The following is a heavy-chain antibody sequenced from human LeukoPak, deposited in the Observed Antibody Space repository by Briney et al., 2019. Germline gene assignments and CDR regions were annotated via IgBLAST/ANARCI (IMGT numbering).Heavy chain of an antibody. CDR2: IYRSVPT. CDR1: GASISSHY. CDR3: AIVDEYGRYHH. Sequence: SETLSLTCSVAGASISSHYWGWIRQSPRKGLEWVGYIYRSVPTKYKPSLKSRVDISVDTSRSKFSVRLSSVTGRDTGVYFCAIVDEYGRYHHWGQGTLVNVSS. J-gene: IGHJ5*02. V-gene: IGHV4-59*11. D-gene: IGHD4/OR15-4a*01.